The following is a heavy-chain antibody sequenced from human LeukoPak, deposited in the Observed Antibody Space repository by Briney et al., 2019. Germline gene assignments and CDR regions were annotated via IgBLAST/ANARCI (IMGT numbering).Heavy chain of an antibody. V-gene: IGHV4-38-2*02. J-gene: IGHJ4*02. CDR3: ARDPSGYSSRFDY. CDR2: IYHSGST. Sequence: SETLSLTCTVSGYSISSGYYWGWIRQPPGKGLEWIGSIYHSGSTYYNPSLKSRVTISVDTSKNQVSLKLSSVTAADTAVYYCARDPSGYSSRFDYWGQGTLVTVSS. CDR1: GYSISSGYY. D-gene: IGHD3-22*01.